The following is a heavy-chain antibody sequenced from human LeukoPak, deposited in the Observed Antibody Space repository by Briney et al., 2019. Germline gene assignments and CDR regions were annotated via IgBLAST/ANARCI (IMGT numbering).Heavy chain of an antibody. CDR3: GGTDRDSSGWYDY. V-gene: IGHV1-2*02. CDR1: GYTFTGYY. Sequence: GASVKVSCKASGYTFTGYYMHWVRQAPGQGLEWMGWINPKTGGTNYAQKFQGRGTMTRDTSISTAYMELSRLRSDDTALYYCGGTDRDSSGWYDYWGQGTLVTVSS. D-gene: IGHD6-19*01. J-gene: IGHJ4*02. CDR2: INPKTGGT.